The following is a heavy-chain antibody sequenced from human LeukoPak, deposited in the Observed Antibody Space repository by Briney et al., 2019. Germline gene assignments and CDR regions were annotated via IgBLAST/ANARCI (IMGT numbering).Heavy chain of an antibody. CDR3: ARDQGDGYNNY. CDR2: INTNTGNP. D-gene: IGHD5-12*01. Sequence: ASVKVSCKASGGTFSNYAASWVRQAPGQGLEWMGWINTNTGNPTYAQGFTGRFVFSLDTSVSTAYLQISSLKAEDTAVYYCARDQGDGYNNYWGQGTLVTVSS. V-gene: IGHV7-4-1*02. J-gene: IGHJ4*02. CDR1: GGTFSNYA.